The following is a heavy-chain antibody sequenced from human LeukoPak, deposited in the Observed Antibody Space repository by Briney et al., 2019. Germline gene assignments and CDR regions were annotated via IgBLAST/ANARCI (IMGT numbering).Heavy chain of an antibody. J-gene: IGHJ6*02. Sequence: PGGSLRLSCAASGFTFSSYAMSWVRQAPGKGLEWVSAISGGGGRTYYADSVKGRFTISRDNSKNTLFLQVNSLRAEDTAVYYCAKVRTYFYHGLDVWGQGTTVTVSS. D-gene: IGHD1-14*01. CDR1: GFTFSSYA. CDR2: ISGGGGRT. CDR3: AKVRTYFYHGLDV. V-gene: IGHV3-23*01.